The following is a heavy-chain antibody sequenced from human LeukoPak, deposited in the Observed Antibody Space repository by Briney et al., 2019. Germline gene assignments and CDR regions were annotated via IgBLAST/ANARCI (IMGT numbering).Heavy chain of an antibody. CDR1: GFTFSNDW. CDR3: ARGRGGSYHY. J-gene: IGHJ4*02. Sequence: GGSLRLSCAASGFTFSNDWMHWVRQAPGKGLVWVSRINTDGSTTTYADSVKGRFTISRDNAKNTMYLQMNSLRVEDTAVYYCARGRGGSYHYWGQGTLVTVSS. V-gene: IGHV3-74*01. D-gene: IGHD1-26*01. CDR2: INTDGSTT.